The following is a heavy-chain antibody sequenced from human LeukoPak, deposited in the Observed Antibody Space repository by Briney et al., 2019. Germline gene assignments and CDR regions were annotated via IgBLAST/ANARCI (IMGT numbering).Heavy chain of an antibody. V-gene: IGHV1-3*01. J-gene: IGHJ5*02. Sequence: ASVTVSCKTSGYTFTTYAIHWVRQAPGQRLEWMGLINADDGNTRYSQRFQGRVTITRDTSANTAYMELSSLRFEDTAVYYCARGIVVQPSANWFDPWGQGTPVTVSS. CDR3: ARGIVVQPSANWFDP. D-gene: IGHD2-2*01. CDR1: GYTFTTYA. CDR2: INADDGNT.